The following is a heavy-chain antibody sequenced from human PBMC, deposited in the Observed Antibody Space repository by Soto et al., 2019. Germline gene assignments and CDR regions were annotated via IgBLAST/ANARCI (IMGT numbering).Heavy chain of an antibody. CDR3: AKEGYDRGWYWDS. CDR2: ITSSGSEV. J-gene: IGHJ4*02. V-gene: IGHV3-23*01. D-gene: IGHD6-19*01. Sequence: VQLLESGGGLVQPGGSLRRSCAASGFTFSGSAMTWVRQDPGKWLEYVSSITSSGSEVFHAASVKGRFTMSRDNSNNRLYLQMTSLRAEDTPVYYCAKEGYDRGWYWDSLCQGALVTVSS. CDR1: GFTFSGSA.